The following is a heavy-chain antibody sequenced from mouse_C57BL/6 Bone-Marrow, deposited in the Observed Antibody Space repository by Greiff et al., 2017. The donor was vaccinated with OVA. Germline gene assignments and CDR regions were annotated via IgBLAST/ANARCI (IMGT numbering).Heavy chain of an antibody. Sequence: EVHLVESGGDLVKPGGSLKLSCAASGFTFSSYGMSWVRQTPDKRLEWVATISSGGSYTYYPDSVKGRFTISRDNAKNTLYLQMSSLKSEATAMYYCARKGSKGFDYWGQGTTLTVSS. CDR2: ISSGGSYT. J-gene: IGHJ2*01. CDR1: GFTFSSYG. D-gene: IGHD1-1*01. V-gene: IGHV5-6*01. CDR3: ARKGSKGFDY.